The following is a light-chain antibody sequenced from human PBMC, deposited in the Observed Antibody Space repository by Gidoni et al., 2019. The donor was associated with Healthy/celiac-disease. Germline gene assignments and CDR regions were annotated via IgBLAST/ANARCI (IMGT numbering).Light chain of an antibody. V-gene: IGKV3-20*01. CDR2: GAS. CDR3: QQYGSSPRT. J-gene: IGKJ1*01. Sequence: IVLTQSPGTLSLSPGQRATLSCRASQSVSSSYLAWYQQTPGQATRLLIYGASSRATGIPDRFSGSGSGTDFTLTISRLEPEDLAVYYCQQYGSSPRTFGQGTKVEIK. CDR1: QSVSSSY.